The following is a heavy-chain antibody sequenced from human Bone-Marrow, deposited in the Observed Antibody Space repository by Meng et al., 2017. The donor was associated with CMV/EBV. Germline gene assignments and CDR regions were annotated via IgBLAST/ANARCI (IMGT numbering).Heavy chain of an antibody. J-gene: IGHJ4*02. V-gene: IGHV2-5*02. Sequence: ITLKASGPPLLKPTQTLTLTCTFSGFSLSTSGGGVGWIRQPPGKALEWLALIYWDGDKRYSPSLKSRLTITKDTSNNQVVLTMTNMGPVDTATYFCAHRPTEGLFDYWGQGTLVTVSS. CDR1: GFSLSTSGGG. CDR3: AHRPTEGLFDY. CDR2: IYWDGDK.